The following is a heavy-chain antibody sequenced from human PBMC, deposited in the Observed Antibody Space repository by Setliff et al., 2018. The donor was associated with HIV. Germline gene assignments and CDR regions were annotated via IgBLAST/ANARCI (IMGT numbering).Heavy chain of an antibody. J-gene: IGHJ6*03. D-gene: IGHD2-2*01. V-gene: IGHV4-4*07. Sequence: PSETLSLTCSVSTDSISNFHWSWMRQPAGKGLEWIGRIFGSGTTHYNPSLKSRVTMSIDTSKNQFSLKLSSVTAADTAVYSCARATPFVVVPAAPNYYYYMDVWGKGTTVTVSS. CDR2: IFGSGTT. CDR3: ARATPFVVVPAAPNYYYYMDV. CDR1: TDSISNFH.